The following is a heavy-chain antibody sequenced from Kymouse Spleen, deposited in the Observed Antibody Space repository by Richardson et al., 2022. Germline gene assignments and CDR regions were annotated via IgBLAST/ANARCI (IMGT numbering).Heavy chain of an antibody. J-gene: IGHJ4*02. CDR1: GGSISSSSYY. V-gene: IGHV4-39*01. D-gene: IGHD3-16*02. CDR3: AREYWMITFGAFDY. Sequence: QLQLQESGPGLVKPSETLSLTCTVSGGSISSSSYYWGWIRQPPGKGLEWIGSIYYSGSTYYNPSLKSRVTISVDTSKNQFSLKLSSVTAADTAVYYCAREYWMITFGAFDYWGQGTLVTVSS. CDR2: IYYSGST.